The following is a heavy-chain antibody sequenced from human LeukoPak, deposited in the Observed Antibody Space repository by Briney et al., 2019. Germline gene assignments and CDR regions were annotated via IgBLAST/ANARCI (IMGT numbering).Heavy chain of an antibody. D-gene: IGHD3-3*01. CDR2: INPNSGGT. CDR3: ARDLEGTVTWYSDL. CDR1: GYTFTGYY. V-gene: IGHV1-2*06. J-gene: IGHJ2*01. Sequence: ASVKVSCKASGYTFTGYYMHWVRQAPGQGLEWMGRINPNSGGTNYAQKFQGRVTMTRDTSISTAYMELSRLRSDDTAVYYCARDLEGTVTWYSDLWGRGTLVTVSS.